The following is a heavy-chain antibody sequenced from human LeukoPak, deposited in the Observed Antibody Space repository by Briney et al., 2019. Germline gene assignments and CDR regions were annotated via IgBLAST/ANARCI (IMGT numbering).Heavy chain of an antibody. CDR1: GFTFSSYW. D-gene: IGHD6-19*01. CDR2: IKQDGSEK. CDR3: ARDRDSSGWYYFDY. V-gene: IGHV3-7*01. Sequence: GGSLRLSCAASGFTFSSYWMSWVRQAPGKGLEWVANIKQDGSEKYYVDSVKGRFTISRDNAKNSLYLQMNSLRAEDTAVYYCARDRDSSGWYYFDYWGQGTLVTVSP. J-gene: IGHJ4*02.